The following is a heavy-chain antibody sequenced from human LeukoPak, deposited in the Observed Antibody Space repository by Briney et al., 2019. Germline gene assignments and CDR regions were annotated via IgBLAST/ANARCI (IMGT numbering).Heavy chain of an antibody. CDR2: INSDGSST. D-gene: IGHD3-22*01. J-gene: IGHJ3*02. CDR1: GFTFSSYW. Sequence: GGSLRLSCAASGFTFSSYWMHWVRQAPGKGLVWVSRINSDGSSTSYADSVKGRFTISRDNAKNTLYLQMNSLRAEGTAVYYCARDVYYYDSSGYSGYGAFDIWGQGTMVTVSS. CDR3: ARDVYYYDSSGYSGYGAFDI. V-gene: IGHV3-74*01.